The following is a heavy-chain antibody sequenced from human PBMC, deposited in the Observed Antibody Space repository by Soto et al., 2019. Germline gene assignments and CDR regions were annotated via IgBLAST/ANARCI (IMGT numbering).Heavy chain of an antibody. CDR1: GGSISSGGYS. Sequence: QLQLQESGSGLVKPSQTLSLTCAVSGGSISSGGYSWSWIRQPPGKGLEWIGYIYHSGSTYYNPSLKGRVTLSVARSKNQISLKLSSVTAADTAVYYCARGMTTVTTFDYWGQGTLVTVSS. CDR3: ARGMTTVTTFDY. J-gene: IGHJ4*02. CDR2: IYHSGST. V-gene: IGHV4-30-2*01. D-gene: IGHD4-17*01.